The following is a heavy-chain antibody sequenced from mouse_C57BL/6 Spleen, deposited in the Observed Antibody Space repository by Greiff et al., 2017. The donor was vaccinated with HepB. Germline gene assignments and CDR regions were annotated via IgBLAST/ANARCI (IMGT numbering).Heavy chain of an antibody. J-gene: IGHJ4*01. CDR1: GYTFTGYW. CDR2: ILPGSGST. CDR3: ASSIYYYGSSYVDYAMDY. D-gene: IGHD1-1*01. Sequence: QVQLQQSGAELMKPGASVKLSCKATGYTFTGYWIEWVKQRPGHGLEWIGEILPGSGSTNYNEKFKGKATFTADTSSNTAYMQLSSLTTEDSAIYYCASSIYYYGSSYVDYAMDYWGQGTSVTVSS. V-gene: IGHV1-9*01.